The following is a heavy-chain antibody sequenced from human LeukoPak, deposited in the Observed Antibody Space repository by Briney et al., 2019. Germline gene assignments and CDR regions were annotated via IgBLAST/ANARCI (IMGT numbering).Heavy chain of an antibody. CDR2: IYHSGST. J-gene: IGHJ4*02. D-gene: IGHD4-23*01. CDR1: GGSISSGGYS. CDR3: ATIGGNGFDY. Sequence: PSETLSLTCAVSGGSISSGGYSWSWIRQPPGKGLEWIGYIYHSGSTYYNPSLKSRVTISVDRSKNQFSLKLSSVTAADTAVYYCATIGGNGFDYWGQGTLVTVSS. V-gene: IGHV4-30-2*01.